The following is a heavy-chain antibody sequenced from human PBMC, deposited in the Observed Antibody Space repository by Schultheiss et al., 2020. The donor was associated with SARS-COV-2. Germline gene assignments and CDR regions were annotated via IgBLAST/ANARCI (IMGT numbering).Heavy chain of an antibody. Sequence: GESLKISCAASGFTFSNYGMNWVRQAPGKGLEWVSTISGGGGTTYYADSVRGRFTISRDSSKNTLYVQMNSLRAEDMAVYYCVKALVVGAKGGPGDYWGQGTLVTVSS. CDR2: ISGGGGTT. J-gene: IGHJ4*02. CDR3: VKALVVGAKGGPGDY. CDR1: GFTFSNYG. D-gene: IGHD1-26*01. V-gene: IGHV3-23*01.